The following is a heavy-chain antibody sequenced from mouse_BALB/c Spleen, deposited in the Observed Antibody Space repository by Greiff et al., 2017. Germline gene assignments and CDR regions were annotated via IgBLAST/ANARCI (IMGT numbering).Heavy chain of an antibody. D-gene: IGHD1-1*01. V-gene: IGHV1S137*01. CDR3: ASDYGSSTAWFAY. J-gene: IGHJ3*01. CDR2: ISTYYGDA. Sequence: VQLQQSGAELVRPGVSVKISCKGSGYTFTDYAMHWVKQSHAKSLEWIGVISTYYGDASYNQKFKGKATMTVDKSSSTAYMELARLTSEDSAIYYCASDYGSSTAWFAYWGQGTLVTVSA. CDR1: GYTFTDYA.